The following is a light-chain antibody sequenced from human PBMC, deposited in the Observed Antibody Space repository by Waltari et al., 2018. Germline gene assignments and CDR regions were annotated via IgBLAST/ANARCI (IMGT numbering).Light chain of an antibody. Sequence: EIVLTQSPNTLSLSPGERATLSCRAGQRISSDYLAWYQQKLGQAPRLLIYGASNRATGIPDRFSGSGSGTDFTLTISRLDPEDFAMYYCQQYGSSGLTFGGGTKVDIK. J-gene: IGKJ4*01. V-gene: IGKV3-20*01. CDR3: QQYGSSGLT. CDR2: GAS. CDR1: QRISSDY.